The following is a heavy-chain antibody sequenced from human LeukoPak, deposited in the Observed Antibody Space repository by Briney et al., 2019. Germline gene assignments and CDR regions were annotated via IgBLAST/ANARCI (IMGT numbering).Heavy chain of an antibody. CDR3: ARDLRLAAWSFDY. CDR1: GGTFSSYA. Sequence: SVKVSCKASGGTFSSYAISWVRQAPGQGLEWMGRIIPILGIANYAQKFQGRVTITADKFTSTAYMELSSLRSEDTAVYYCARDLRLAAWSFDYWGQGTLVTVSS. CDR2: IIPILGIA. D-gene: IGHD3-22*01. V-gene: IGHV1-69*04. J-gene: IGHJ4*02.